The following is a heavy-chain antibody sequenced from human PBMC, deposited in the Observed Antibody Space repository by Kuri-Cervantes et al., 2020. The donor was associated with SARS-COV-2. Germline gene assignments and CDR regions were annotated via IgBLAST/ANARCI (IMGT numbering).Heavy chain of an antibody. CDR3: AREGAGIVGATDGMDV. V-gene: IGHV1-8*01. J-gene: IGHJ6*02. Sequence: ASVKVSCKASGYTFTSYDINWVRQATGQGLEWMGWMNPNSGNTGYAQKFQGRVTMTRNTSISTAYMELSSLRSEDTAVYYCAREGAGIVGATDGMDVWVQGTTVTVSS. CDR2: MNPNSGNT. CDR1: GYTFTSYD. D-gene: IGHD1-26*01.